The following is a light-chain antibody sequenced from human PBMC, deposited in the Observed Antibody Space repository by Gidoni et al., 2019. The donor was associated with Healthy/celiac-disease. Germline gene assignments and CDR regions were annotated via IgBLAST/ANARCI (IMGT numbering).Light chain of an antibody. V-gene: IGKV3-20*01. Sequence: EIVLTQSPGTLSLSPGERATLSCRASQSVSSSYLAWYQQKPGQAPRLLIYGASSSATGITDRFSGSGSGTDFTLTIIILEPEDFAVYYCQHQGFTFGPGTKVDIK. CDR2: GAS. CDR3: QHQGFT. CDR1: QSVSSSY. J-gene: IGKJ3*01.